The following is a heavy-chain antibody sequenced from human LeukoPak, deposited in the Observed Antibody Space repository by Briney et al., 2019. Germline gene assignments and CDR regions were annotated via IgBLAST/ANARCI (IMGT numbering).Heavy chain of an antibody. CDR3: VRFRWELLAPYFDH. CDR1: TDSTNTYN. CDR2: IYHSGST. D-gene: IGHD2-15*01. V-gene: IGHV4-59*01. J-gene: IGHJ4*02. Sequence: SETLSLTCSVSTDSTNTYNWSWIRQSPGRGLEWIEHIYHSGSTDYNPSFKSRVTISIDMSKKEFSLKLTSVTVADTAMYYCVRFRWELLAPYFDHWGQGAFVIVSS.